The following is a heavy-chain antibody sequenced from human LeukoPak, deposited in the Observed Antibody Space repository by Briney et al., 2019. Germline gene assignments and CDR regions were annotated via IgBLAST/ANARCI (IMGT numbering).Heavy chain of an antibody. D-gene: IGHD5-12*01. Sequence: ASVKVSCKASGYTFSNYGMSWVRQAPGHGLEWMGWISSFNGHTKYSQKSQGRVTTTTDTSTSTAYMEVRSLRSDDTAVYYCARAWLRRKYYYYMDVWGKGTTVTVSS. CDR3: ARAWLRRKYYYYMDV. CDR2: ISSFNGHT. J-gene: IGHJ6*03. V-gene: IGHV1-18*04. CDR1: GYTFSNYG.